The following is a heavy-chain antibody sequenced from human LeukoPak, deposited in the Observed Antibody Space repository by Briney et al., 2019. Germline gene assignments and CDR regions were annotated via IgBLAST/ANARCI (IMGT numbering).Heavy chain of an antibody. Sequence: GGSLRLSCAASGFTFSSYGMSWVRQAPGKGLEWVSAISGSGGSTYYADSVKGRFTISRDNSKNTLYLQMNSLRAEDTAVYYCAKDGHCSSTSCYDDGYFDYWGQGTLVTVSS. J-gene: IGHJ4*02. V-gene: IGHV3-23*01. CDR2: ISGSGGST. CDR3: AKDGHCSSTSCYDDGYFDY. CDR1: GFTFSSYG. D-gene: IGHD2-2*01.